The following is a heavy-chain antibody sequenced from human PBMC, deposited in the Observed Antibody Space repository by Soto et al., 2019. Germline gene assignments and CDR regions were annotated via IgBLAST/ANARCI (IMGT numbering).Heavy chain of an antibody. CDR2: ISSRGSSI. Sequence: GGSLRLSCAVSGFTFSDYYMSWIRQAPGKGLEWVSYISSRGSSIYCADSVKGRFTISRDNAKNSLYLQMNGLRAEDTAVYYCARGYYDFWSGYYIIPYGMDVWGQGTTVTVSS. D-gene: IGHD3-3*01. J-gene: IGHJ6*02. CDR1: GFTFSDYY. V-gene: IGHV3-11*01. CDR3: ARGYYDFWSGYYIIPYGMDV.